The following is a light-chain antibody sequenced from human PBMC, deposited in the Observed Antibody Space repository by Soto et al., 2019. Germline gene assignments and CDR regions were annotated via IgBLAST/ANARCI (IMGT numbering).Light chain of an antibody. V-gene: IGKV1-12*01. CDR2: GAS. CDR1: QSISTL. Sequence: DIQMPQSPPSVSASVGDRVTITCRASQSISTLLVWYQQKPGEAPKLLIYGASSLQSGVPSRFSGGGSGTDFTLTISSLQPEDFATYYCQQSNRFPLTFGGGTKVEIK. J-gene: IGKJ4*01. CDR3: QQSNRFPLT.